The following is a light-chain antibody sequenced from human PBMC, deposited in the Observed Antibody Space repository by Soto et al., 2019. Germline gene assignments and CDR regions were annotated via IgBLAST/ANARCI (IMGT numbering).Light chain of an antibody. Sequence: DIQMTQSPSSLSASVGDRVTITCRASQGISNHLAWYQQKPGKVPKLLIYAASTLQSGVPPRFSGSGSATDFTLPISSLQLEDVATYYCQKYNSAPFTFGLGTKVDIK. J-gene: IGKJ3*01. V-gene: IGKV1-27*01. CDR2: AAS. CDR1: QGISNH. CDR3: QKYNSAPFT.